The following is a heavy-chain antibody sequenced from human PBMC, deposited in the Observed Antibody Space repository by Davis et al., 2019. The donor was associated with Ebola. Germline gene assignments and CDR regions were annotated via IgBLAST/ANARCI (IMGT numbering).Heavy chain of an antibody. J-gene: IGHJ4*02. D-gene: IGHD5-12*01. V-gene: IGHV3-30-3*01. Sequence: GGSLRLSCAASGFTFSSYAMHWVRQAPGKGLEWVAVISYHGSNKYYADSVKGRFTISRDNSKNTLYLQMNSLRAEDTAVYYCARVFTDIVALYYFDYWGQGTLVTVSS. CDR3: ARVFTDIVALYYFDY. CDR2: ISYHGSNK. CDR1: GFTFSSYA.